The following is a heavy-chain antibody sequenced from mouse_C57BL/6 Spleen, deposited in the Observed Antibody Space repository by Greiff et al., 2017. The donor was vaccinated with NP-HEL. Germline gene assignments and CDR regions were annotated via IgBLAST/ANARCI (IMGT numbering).Heavy chain of an antibody. V-gene: IGHV1-81*01. CDR2: IYPRSGNT. CDR3: ARETGYWYFDV. Sequence: VKLMESGAELARPGASVKLSCKASGYTFTSYGISWVKQRTGQGLEWIGEIYPRSGNTYYNEKFKGKATLTADKSSSTAYMELRSLTSEDSAVYFCARETGYWYFDVWGTGTTVTVSS. D-gene: IGHD4-1*01. J-gene: IGHJ1*03. CDR1: GYTFTSYG.